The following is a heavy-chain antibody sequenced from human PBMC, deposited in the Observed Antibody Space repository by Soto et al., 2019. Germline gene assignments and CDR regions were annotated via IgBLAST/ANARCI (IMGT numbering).Heavy chain of an antibody. CDR2: ISSSSSYI. V-gene: IGHV3-21*01. Sequence: GGSLRLSCAASGFTFSSYSMNWVRQAPGKGLEWVSSISSSSSYIYYADPVKGRFTISRDNAKNSLYLQMNSLRAEDTAVYYCARDPYYGSGKSNYYYMDVWGKGTTVTVSS. J-gene: IGHJ6*03. D-gene: IGHD3-10*01. CDR1: GFTFSSYS. CDR3: ARDPYYGSGKSNYYYMDV.